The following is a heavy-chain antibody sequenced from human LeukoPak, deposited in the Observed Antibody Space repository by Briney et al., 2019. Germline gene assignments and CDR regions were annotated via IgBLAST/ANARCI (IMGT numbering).Heavy chain of an antibody. CDR2: ISYDGSNK. D-gene: IGHD2-2*02. CDR3: AKDGRGYCSSISCYRDFQH. J-gene: IGHJ1*01. V-gene: IGHV3-30*18. Sequence: GSLRLSCAASGFTFSSYGMHWVRQAPGKGLGWVAVISYDGSNKYYADSVKGRFTISRDNSKNTLYLQMNSLRAEDTAVYYCAKDGRGYCSSISCYRDFQHWGQGTLVTVSS. CDR1: GFTFSSYG.